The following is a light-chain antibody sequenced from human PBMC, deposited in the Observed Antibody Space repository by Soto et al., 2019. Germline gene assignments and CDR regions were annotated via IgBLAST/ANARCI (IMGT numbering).Light chain of an antibody. CDR2: DAS. Sequence: DVQMTQSPSTLSASVGDRVTITCRASQSIGSWLAWYQQKPGKAPKLLIYDASILENGVPSRFSGSGSGTEFALTISSLQADDFAIYYCQQLNSYPLTFGGGTKVDIK. CDR1: QSIGSW. J-gene: IGKJ4*01. V-gene: IGKV1-5*01. CDR3: QQLNSYPLT.